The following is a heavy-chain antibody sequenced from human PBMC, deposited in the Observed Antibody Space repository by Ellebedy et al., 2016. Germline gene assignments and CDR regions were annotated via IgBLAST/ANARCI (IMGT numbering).Heavy chain of an antibody. CDR2: IFPGDSDT. J-gene: IGHJ4*02. Sequence: GESLKISXTASGYSFSDSWIGWVRQMPGKGLEWVGMIFPGDSDTRYSPTFQDQVSISADISISTAYLQWSSLKASATAVYYCAVFSVRRAPFLDSWGQGTLVTVSS. D-gene: IGHD5/OR15-5a*01. CDR3: AVFSVRRAPFLDS. V-gene: IGHV5-51*01. CDR1: GYSFSDSW.